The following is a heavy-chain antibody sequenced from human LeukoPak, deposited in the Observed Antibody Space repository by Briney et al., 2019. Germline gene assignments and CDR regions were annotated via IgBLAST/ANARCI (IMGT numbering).Heavy chain of an antibody. D-gene: IGHD6-13*01. CDR1: GASISSYY. J-gene: IGHJ6*03. Sequence: SETLSLTCTVSGASISSYYWSWIRQSAGKGLEWIGLIYTSGTTNYNPSLKSRVTISVDTSKNQFSLKLSSVTAADTAVYYCARVIAAAGNYYYYYMDVWGKGTTVTISS. V-gene: IGHV4-4*07. CDR2: IYTSGTT. CDR3: ARVIAAAGNYYYYYMDV.